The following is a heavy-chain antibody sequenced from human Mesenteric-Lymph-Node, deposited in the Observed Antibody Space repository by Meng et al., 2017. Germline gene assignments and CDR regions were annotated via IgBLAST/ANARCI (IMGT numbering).Heavy chain of an antibody. CDR2: IHHSGSA. CDR3: ASFDHIPRRNYFDY. Sequence: QVHLQEAGPGLVEPPQTLSLTCPVSGGSMSSGNYFWSWIRQPPGKGLEWIGYIHHSGSAYYNPSLKSRVSISVDTSKNQFSLNLNSMTAADTAVYYCASFDHIPRRNYFDYWGQGTLVTVSS. J-gene: IGHJ4*02. D-gene: IGHD2-21*01. CDR1: GGSMSSGNYF. V-gene: IGHV4-30-4*01.